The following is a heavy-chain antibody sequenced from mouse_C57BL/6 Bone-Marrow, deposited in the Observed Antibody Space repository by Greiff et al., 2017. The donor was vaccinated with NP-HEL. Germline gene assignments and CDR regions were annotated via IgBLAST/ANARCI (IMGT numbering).Heavy chain of an antibody. Sequence: EVKLVESGGGLVKPGGSLKLSCAASGFTFSSYAMSWVRQTPEKRLEWVATISDGGSYTYYPDNVKGRFTISRDNAKNNLYLQMSHLKSEDTAMYYCARPFYDYDEWLAYWGQGTLVTVSA. D-gene: IGHD2-4*01. CDR2: ISDGGSYT. J-gene: IGHJ3*01. V-gene: IGHV5-4*03. CDR1: GFTFSSYA. CDR3: ARPFYDYDEWLAY.